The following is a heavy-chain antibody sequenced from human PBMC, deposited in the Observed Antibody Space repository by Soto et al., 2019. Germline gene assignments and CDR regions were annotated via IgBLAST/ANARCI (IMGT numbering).Heavy chain of an antibody. CDR3: ARESHDILTGPPWVWYFDL. V-gene: IGHV4-34*01. J-gene: IGHJ2*01. D-gene: IGHD3-9*01. CDR1: GGSFSGYY. Sequence: QVQLQQWGAGPLRPLETLSLTCGVSGGSFSGYYWAWIRQSPGKGLEWIGEINDRGSINYNPSLKSRVSSSVDTSKNHYSLNLRSVTAADTAVYYCARESHDILTGPPWVWYFDLWGRRTLVTVSS. CDR2: INDRGSI.